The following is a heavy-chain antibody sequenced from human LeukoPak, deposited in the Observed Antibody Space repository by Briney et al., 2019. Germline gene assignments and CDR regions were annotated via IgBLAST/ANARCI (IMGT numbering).Heavy chain of an antibody. CDR3: ARPHYGMDV. Sequence: PGGSLRLSCAASGFTFSSYAMHWVRQAPGKGLEWVAVIWYDGSNKYYADSVKGRFTISRDNSKNTLYLQMNSLRAEDTAVYYCARPHYGMDVWGQGTTVTVSS. V-gene: IGHV3-33*08. J-gene: IGHJ6*02. CDR2: IWYDGSNK. CDR1: GFTFSSYA.